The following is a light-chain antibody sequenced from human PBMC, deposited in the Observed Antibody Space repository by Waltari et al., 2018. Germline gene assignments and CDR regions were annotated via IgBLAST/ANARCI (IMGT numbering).Light chain of an antibody. CDR2: DDN. CDR1: SSNLGNNF. CDR3: GTWDTSLSAGV. J-gene: IGLJ3*02. Sequence: QSALTQPPSVSAAPGQKVTITSSGGSSNLGNNFVSWYQQLPGTAPKLLIYDDNKRPSGIPDRFSGSKSGTSATLGITGLQTGDGADYYCGTWDTSLSAGVFGGGTKLTVL. V-gene: IGLV1-51*01.